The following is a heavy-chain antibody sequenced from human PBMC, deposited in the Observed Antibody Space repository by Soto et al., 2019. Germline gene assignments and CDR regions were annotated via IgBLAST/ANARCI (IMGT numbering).Heavy chain of an antibody. Sequence: QVQLVESGGGVVQPGRSLRLSCAASGFTFSSYGIHWVRQAPGKGLEWVAVISYDGSNKYYADSVKGRFTISRDISKNTVYLQMNRPASEDTAVYYCAKVTAPVVSLGDSFDIWGNGTMVTVS. CDR1: GFTFSSYG. J-gene: IGHJ3*02. CDR3: AKVTAPVVSLGDSFDI. CDR2: ISYDGSNK. V-gene: IGHV3-30*18. D-gene: IGHD2-2*01.